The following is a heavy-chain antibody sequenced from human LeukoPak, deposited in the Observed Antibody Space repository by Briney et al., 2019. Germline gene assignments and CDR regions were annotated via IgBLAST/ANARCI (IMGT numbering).Heavy chain of an antibody. Sequence: PETLSLTCTVSGGSISSYYWSWIRQPAGKGLEWIGRIYADGSSTYNPSLRSRVTISVDSSKNQFSLRLTSMTAADTAVYYCARGYYYRVWGQGTLVTVSS. CDR2: IYADGSS. D-gene: IGHD3-10*01. V-gene: IGHV4-4*07. CDR1: GGSISSYY. CDR3: ARGYYYRV. J-gene: IGHJ4*02.